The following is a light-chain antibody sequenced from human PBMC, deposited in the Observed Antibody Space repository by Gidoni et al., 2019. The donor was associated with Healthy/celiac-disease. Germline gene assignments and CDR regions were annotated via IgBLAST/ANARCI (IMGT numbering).Light chain of an antibody. CDR2: EGS. Sequence: QPALPQPASVSGSPGQSITISCTGTSSDVWSYNLVSWYQQHPGKAPILMIYEGSKRPSGVSNRFSGSKSGNTASRTISGLQAEDEADYYCCSYAGSSTFEVFGTGTKVTVL. CDR1: SSDVWSYNL. J-gene: IGLJ1*01. V-gene: IGLV2-23*03. CDR3: CSYAGSSTFEV.